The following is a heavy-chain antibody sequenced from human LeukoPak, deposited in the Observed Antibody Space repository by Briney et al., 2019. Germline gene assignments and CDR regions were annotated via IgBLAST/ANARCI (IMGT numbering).Heavy chain of an antibody. J-gene: IGHJ5*02. V-gene: IGHV4-59*08. CDR3: AGLTYGGKSIPSGWFDP. CDR2: IYYSGST. Sequence: SETLSLTCTVSGGSISSYYWSWIRQPPGKGLEWIGYIYYSGSTIYNPSLKSRVTISVDTSKNQFSLKLSSVTAADTAVYYCAGLTYGGKSIPSGWFDPWGQGTLVTVSS. D-gene: IGHD4-23*01. CDR1: GGSISSYY.